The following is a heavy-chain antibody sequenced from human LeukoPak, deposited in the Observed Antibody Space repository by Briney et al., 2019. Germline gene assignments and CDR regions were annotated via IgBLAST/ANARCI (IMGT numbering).Heavy chain of an antibody. Sequence: SETLSLTCTVSVGSISSYYWSWIRQPAGKGLEWIGRIYTSGNTNYNPSLKSRVTMSVDTSNNQISLQLTSVTAADTAVYYCAREGLDIAMRPFFDCWGQGTLVTVSS. V-gene: IGHV4-4*07. D-gene: IGHD5-18*01. CDR2: IYTSGNT. CDR3: AREGLDIAMRPFFDC. J-gene: IGHJ4*02. CDR1: VGSISSYY.